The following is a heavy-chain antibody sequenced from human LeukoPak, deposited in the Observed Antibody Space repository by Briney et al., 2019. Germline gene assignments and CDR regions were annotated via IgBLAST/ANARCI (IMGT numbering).Heavy chain of an antibody. CDR3: ARDHESGDEAY. Sequence: GASVKVSCKASGYTFTGYYMHWVRQAPGQGLEWMGWINPNSGGTNYAQKFQGWVTMTRDTSISTAYMELSRLRSEDTAVYYCARDHESGDEAYWGQGTLVTVSS. CDR2: INPNSGGT. V-gene: IGHV1-2*04. D-gene: IGHD5-12*01. CDR1: GYTFTGYY. J-gene: IGHJ4*02.